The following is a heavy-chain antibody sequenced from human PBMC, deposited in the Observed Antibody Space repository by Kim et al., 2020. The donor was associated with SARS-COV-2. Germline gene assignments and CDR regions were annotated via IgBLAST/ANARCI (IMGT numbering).Heavy chain of an antibody. CDR2: ISSSGSTI. J-gene: IGHJ3*02. CDR1: GFTFSSYE. CDR3: ARLGVAATFSFAFDI. D-gene: IGHD2-15*01. Sequence: GGSLRLSCAASGFTFSSYEMNWVRQAPGKGLEWVSYISSSGSTIYYADSVKGRFTISRDNAKNSLYLQMNSLRAEDTAVYYCARLGVAATFSFAFDIWGQGTMVTVSS. V-gene: IGHV3-48*03.